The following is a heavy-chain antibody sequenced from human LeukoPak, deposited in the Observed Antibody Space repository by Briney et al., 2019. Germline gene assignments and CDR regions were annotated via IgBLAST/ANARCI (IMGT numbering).Heavy chain of an antibody. CDR2: IDNTGNT. CDR1: RGSISSYY. Sequence: PSETLSLTCTISRGSISSYYWSWIRQSPGKGLEWIAAIDNTGNTNSNPSLKSRVTMSVDTSKNQFSLRLSSLIVEDTAVYYCARGRITIFGVVIPHFDNWGQGTLVTVSS. V-gene: IGHV4-59*01. J-gene: IGHJ4*02. CDR3: ARGRITIFGVVIPHFDN. D-gene: IGHD3-3*01.